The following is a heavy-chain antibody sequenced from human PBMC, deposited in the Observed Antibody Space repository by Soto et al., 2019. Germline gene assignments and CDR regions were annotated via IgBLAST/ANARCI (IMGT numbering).Heavy chain of an antibody. CDR2: TSFSGYT. CDR1: GDSVSGGDSY. Sequence: QVQLQESGPGLVKPSQTLSLTCTVSGDSVSGGDSYWSCIRQPPGKALEWIGYTSFSGYTSYTPSLKSRVTISVDMSKSHFSLRLTSVTDADTAIYSCVRGGNPYHYATSGPGTFDKWGQGTLVSVSS. CDR3: VRGGNPYHYATSGPGTFDK. D-gene: IGHD3-22*01. V-gene: IGHV4-30-4*01. J-gene: IGHJ4*02.